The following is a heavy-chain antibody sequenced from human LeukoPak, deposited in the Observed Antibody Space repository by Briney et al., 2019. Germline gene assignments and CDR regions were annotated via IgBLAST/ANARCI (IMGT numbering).Heavy chain of an antibody. Sequence: PSEALSLTCTVSGGSISSGGYYWSWIRQHPGKGLEWIGYIYYSGSTCYNPSLKSRVTISVDTSKNQFSLKLSSVTAADTAVYYCARGSGLETYYYDSSGYHGGVDYWGQGTLVTVSS. CDR3: ARGSGLETYYYDSSGYHGGVDY. V-gene: IGHV4-31*03. CDR2: IYYSGST. CDR1: GGSISSGGYY. J-gene: IGHJ4*02. D-gene: IGHD3-22*01.